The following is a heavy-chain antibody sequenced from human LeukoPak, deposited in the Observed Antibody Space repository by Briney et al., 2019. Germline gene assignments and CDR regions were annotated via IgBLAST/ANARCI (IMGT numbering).Heavy chain of an antibody. CDR1: GFTVSSNY. J-gene: IGHJ6*03. V-gene: IGHV3-66*02. CDR2: IYSGGST. D-gene: IGHD6-19*01. CDR3: ATSSGLSYTYYYMDV. Sequence: GGSLRLSCAASGFTVSSNYMSWVRQVPGKGLEWVSVIYSGGSTYYADSVKGRFTISRDNSKNTLDLQMNSLRGEDTAVYYCATSSGLSYTYYYMDVWGNGTTVTVSS.